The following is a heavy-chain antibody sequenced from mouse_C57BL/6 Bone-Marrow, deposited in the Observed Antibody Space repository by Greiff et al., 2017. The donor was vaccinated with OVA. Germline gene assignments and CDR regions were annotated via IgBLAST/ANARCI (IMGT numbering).Heavy chain of an antibody. CDR3: ARDRVDGALAY. J-gene: IGHJ3*01. Sequence: EVQLQQSGPGLVKPSQTVFLTCTVTGISFTTGNYRWSWIRQFPGNKLEWIGYLNYSGTITYNPSLTSRTTITRDTPKSKFFLEMNALAAGDTATCYCARDRVDGALAYWGQGTLVTVSA. CDR1: GISFTTGNYR. CDR2: LNYSGTI. V-gene: IGHV3-5*01. D-gene: IGHD2-3*01.